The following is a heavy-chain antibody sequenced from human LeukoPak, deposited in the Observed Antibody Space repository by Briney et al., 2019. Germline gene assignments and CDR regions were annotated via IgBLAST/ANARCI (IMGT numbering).Heavy chain of an antibody. CDR2: ISGGGSST. J-gene: IGHJ4*02. CDR1: GFAFNTYA. D-gene: IGHD6-13*01. CDR3: ARDGGRDSTYWYYY. Sequence: GGSLRLSCAASGFAFNTYAMSWVRQAPGKGLDWVSAISGGGSSTYYADSVKGRFTISRDNSKNTLYLQVNSLRDEDTAVYYCARDGGRDSTYWYYYWGQGTLVTVSS. V-gene: IGHV3-23*01.